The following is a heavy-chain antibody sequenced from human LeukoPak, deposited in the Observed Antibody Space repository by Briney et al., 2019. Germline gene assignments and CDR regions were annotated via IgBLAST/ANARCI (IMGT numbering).Heavy chain of an antibody. D-gene: IGHD1-1*01. CDR2: ISAYNDNT. J-gene: IGHJ6*02. Sequence: ASVKVSCKASGYTFTSYGISWVRQAPGQGLEWMGWISAYNDNTYYAQRVQGRVTMTTDMYTTTAYMELKSLRYDDTAVYYCARDKGLGGKYYDYFYGMDAWGQGTTVTVS. CDR3: ARDKGLGGKYYDYFYGMDA. CDR1: GYTFTSYG. V-gene: IGHV1-18*04.